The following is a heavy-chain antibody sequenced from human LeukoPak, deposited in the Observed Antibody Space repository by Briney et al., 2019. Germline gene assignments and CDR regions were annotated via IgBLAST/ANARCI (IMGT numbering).Heavy chain of an antibody. J-gene: IGHJ5*02. Sequence: ASVKVSCKASGYTFTSYYMHWVQQAPGQGLEWMGIINPSGGSTSYAQKFQGRVTMTRDTSTSTVYMELRSLRSEDTAVYYCVRDGEGVAISVNYWFDPWGQGTLVTVSS. D-gene: IGHD3-10*01. CDR1: GYTFTSYY. V-gene: IGHV1-46*01. CDR3: VRDGEGVAISVNYWFDP. CDR2: INPSGGST.